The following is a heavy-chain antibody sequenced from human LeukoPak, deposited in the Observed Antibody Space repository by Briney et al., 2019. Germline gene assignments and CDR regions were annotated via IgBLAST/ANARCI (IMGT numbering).Heavy chain of an antibody. V-gene: IGHV4-59*01. J-gene: IGHJ4*02. D-gene: IGHD4-23*01. CDR3: ARDTTVASGMQF. CDR1: GGSISTFS. Sequence: SETLSLTCTVSGGSISTFSWSWVRQSPGKGLEWIGSIYSSTTNFNPSFKSRVAMSMDTSKNQFSLRLNSVTTADSAVYYCARDTTVASGMQFWGQGTLVTVSS. CDR2: IYSSTT.